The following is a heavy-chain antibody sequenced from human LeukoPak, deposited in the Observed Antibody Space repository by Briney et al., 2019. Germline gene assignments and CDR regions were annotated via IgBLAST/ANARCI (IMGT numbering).Heavy chain of an antibody. V-gene: IGHV3-7*03. J-gene: IGHJ6*02. CDR3: VRSMDV. CDR1: GFTFSSYW. CDR2: IKQDGSEK. Sequence: GGSLRLSCAASGFTFSSYWMHWVRQAPGKGLEWVANIKQDGSEKYYVDSVKGRFTISRNNAKNSLFLQMNSLRAGDTAVYYCVRSMDVWGQGTTVTVSS.